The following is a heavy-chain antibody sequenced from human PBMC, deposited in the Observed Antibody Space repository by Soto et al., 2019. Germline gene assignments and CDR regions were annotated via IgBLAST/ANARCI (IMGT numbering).Heavy chain of an antibody. CDR3: AKDLGMVATFAFDI. D-gene: IGHD5-12*01. CDR2: ISYDGSNK. CDR1: GFTFSSYG. V-gene: IGHV3-30*18. J-gene: IGHJ3*02. Sequence: GGSLRLSCAASGFTFSSYGMHWVRQAPGKGLEWVAVISYDGSNKYYADSVKGRFTISRDNSKNTLYLQMNSLRAEDTAVYYCAKDLGMVATFAFDIWGQGTMVTVSS.